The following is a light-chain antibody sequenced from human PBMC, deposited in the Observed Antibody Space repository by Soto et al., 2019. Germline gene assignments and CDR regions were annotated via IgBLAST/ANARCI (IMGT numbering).Light chain of an antibody. CDR2: GNS. CDR3: QSYDSSLSGWV. CDR1: SSNIGAGYD. J-gene: IGLJ3*02. Sequence: QSVLTQPPSVSGAPGKRVTISCPGGSSNIGAGYDVHWYQQLPGTAPKLLIYGNSNRPSGVPDRFSGSKSGTSASLAITGLRAEDEADYYCQSYDSSLSGWVFGGGTKLTVL. V-gene: IGLV1-40*01.